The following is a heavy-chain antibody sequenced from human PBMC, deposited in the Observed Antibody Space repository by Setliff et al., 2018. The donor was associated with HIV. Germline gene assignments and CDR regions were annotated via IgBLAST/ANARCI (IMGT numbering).Heavy chain of an antibody. V-gene: IGHV1-18*04. J-gene: IGHJ4*02. D-gene: IGHD1-1*01. CDR3: VRDRELRTTRSLDF. Sequence: ASVKVSCKASGYIFLNYDITWVRQAPGQGLEWMGWISPDNGNTNYAQKIEGRVILTTDKSTNIVEMELRSLRSDDTAVYYCVRDRELRTTRSLDFWGPGTLVTV. CDR1: GYIFLNYD. CDR2: ISPDNGNT.